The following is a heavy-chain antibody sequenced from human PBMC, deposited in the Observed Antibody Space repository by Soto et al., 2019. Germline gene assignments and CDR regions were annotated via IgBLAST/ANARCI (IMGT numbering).Heavy chain of an antibody. J-gene: IGHJ4*02. CDR1: EFTFRRYG. CDR2: ISGSAGST. V-gene: IGHV3-23*01. CDR3: AKTVLGVGGYGSGGSCYLPDY. D-gene: IGHD2-15*01. Sequence: PGESLRLSCTRSEFTFRRYGLRWVLQAPGKGLEWVSAISGSAGSTYYTDSVKGRCTISRDNPKNTLYLQLNNLRAEDAAVYYCAKTVLGVGGYGSGGSCYLPDYWGQGTRVTV.